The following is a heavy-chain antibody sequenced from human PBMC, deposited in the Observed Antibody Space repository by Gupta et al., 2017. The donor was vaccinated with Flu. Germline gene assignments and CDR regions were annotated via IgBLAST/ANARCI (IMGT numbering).Heavy chain of an antibody. CDR2: IKSKTDGGTT. Sequence: GGSLRLSCAASGFTFSNAWMSWVRQAPGKGLEWVGRIKSKTDGGTTDYAAPVKGRFTISRDDSKNTLYLQMNSLKTEDTAVYYCTTEERLTYYYDSSGYYLGDYWGQGTLVTVSS. D-gene: IGHD3-22*01. CDR3: TTEERLTYYYDSSGYYLGDY. V-gene: IGHV3-15*01. CDR1: GFTFSNAW. J-gene: IGHJ4*02.